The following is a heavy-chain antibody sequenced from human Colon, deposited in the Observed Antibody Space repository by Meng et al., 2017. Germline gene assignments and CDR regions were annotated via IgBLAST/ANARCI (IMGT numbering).Heavy chain of an antibody. V-gene: IGHV4-4*02. CDR3: ARHGGWHFDY. CDR2: IYLGGGP. J-gene: IGHJ4*02. Sequence: HVHLQESAPGLVVPAGTLSLTGEVSAGSISSSQWWSGVRQPPGKGLEWIGQIYLGGGPAYSPSLESRITMSVDKSNNQFSLRLRSVTAADTAVYYCARHGGWHFDYWGQGTLVTVSS. D-gene: IGHD6-19*01. CDR1: AGSISSSQW.